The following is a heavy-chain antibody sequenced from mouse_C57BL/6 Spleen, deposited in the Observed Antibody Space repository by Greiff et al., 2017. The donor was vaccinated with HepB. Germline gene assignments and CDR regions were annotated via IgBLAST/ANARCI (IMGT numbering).Heavy chain of an antibody. CDR3: ARSGYGGCYVDY. CDR2: IDPEDGET. CDR1: GFNFKDYY. D-gene: IGHD1-1*02. Sequence: VHVKQSGAELVKPGASVKLSCTASGFNFKDYYMHWVKQRPEQGLEWIGRIDPEDGETKYAPKFQGKATITADTSSNTAYLQLSSLTSEDTAVYYCARSGYGGCYVDYWGQGTTLTVSS. V-gene: IGHV14-2*01. J-gene: IGHJ2*01.